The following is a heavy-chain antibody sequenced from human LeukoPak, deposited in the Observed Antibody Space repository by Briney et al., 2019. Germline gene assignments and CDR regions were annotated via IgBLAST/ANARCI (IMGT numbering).Heavy chain of an antibody. J-gene: IGHJ6*03. CDR3: ARDRWYSSSSDYYYYYYMDV. V-gene: IGHV4-59*01. CDR2: IYYSGST. Sequence: SETLSLTCTVSGGSISSYYWSWIRQPPGKGLEWIGYIYYSGSTNHNPSLKSRVTISVDTSKNQFSLKLSSVTAADTAVYYCARDRWYSSSSDYYYYYYMDVWGKGTTVTVSS. CDR1: GGSISSYY. D-gene: IGHD6-6*01.